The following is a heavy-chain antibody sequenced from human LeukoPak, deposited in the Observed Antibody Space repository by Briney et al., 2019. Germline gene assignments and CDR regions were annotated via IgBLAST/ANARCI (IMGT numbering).Heavy chain of an antibody. J-gene: IGHJ6*02. CDR3: ARLVTVRYYYYYGMDV. V-gene: IGHV4-59*08. Sequence: PSETLSLTCTVSGGSISSYYWSWIRQPPGKGLEWIGYIYYSGSTNYNPSLKSRVTISVDTSKKQFSLKLSSVTAADTAVYYCARLVTVRYYYYYGMDVWGQGTTVTVSS. CDR2: IYYSGST. CDR1: GGSISSYY. D-gene: IGHD2/OR15-2a*01.